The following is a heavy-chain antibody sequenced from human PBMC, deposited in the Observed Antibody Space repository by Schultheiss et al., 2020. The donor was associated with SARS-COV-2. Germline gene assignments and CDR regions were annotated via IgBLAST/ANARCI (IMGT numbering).Heavy chain of an antibody. CDR3: AKDFLAAAGTGTLGWFDP. D-gene: IGHD6-13*01. V-gene: IGHV3-30*18. CDR1: GFTFSSYG. CDR2: ISYDGSNK. Sequence: GGSLRLSCAASGFTFSSYGMHWVRQAPGKGLEWMAVISYDGSNKYYADSVKGRFTISRDNSKNTLYLQMNSLRAEDTAVYYCAKDFLAAAGTGTLGWFDPWGQGTLVTVAS. J-gene: IGHJ5*02.